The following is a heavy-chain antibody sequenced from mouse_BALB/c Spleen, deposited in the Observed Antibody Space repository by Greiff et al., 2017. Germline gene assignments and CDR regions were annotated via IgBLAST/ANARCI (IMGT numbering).Heavy chain of an antibody. Sequence: EVQRVESGPGLVKPSQSLSLTCSVTGYSITSGYYWNWIRQFPGNKLEWMGYISYDGSNNYNPSLKNRISITRDTSKNQFFLKLNSVTTEDTATYYCARLYGYDAGLDYWGQGTTLTVSS. D-gene: IGHD2-2*01. V-gene: IGHV3-6*02. J-gene: IGHJ2*01. CDR1: GYSITSGYY. CDR3: ARLYGYDAGLDY. CDR2: ISYDGSN.